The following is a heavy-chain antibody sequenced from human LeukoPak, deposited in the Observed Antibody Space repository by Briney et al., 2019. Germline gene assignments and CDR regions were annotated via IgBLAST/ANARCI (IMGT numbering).Heavy chain of an antibody. D-gene: IGHD6-19*01. CDR2: ISGSGGST. CDR1: GFTFTTYA. Sequence: GGSLRLSCAAAGFTFTTYAMTWVRQAPGKGLEWISSISGSGGSTYYADSVQGQYTISRDNSKNTLYLQMNSLRAEDTAVYYCAKQGNSAWYDRDWFDPWGQGTLVTVSS. CDR3: AKQGNSAWYDRDWFDP. V-gene: IGHV3-23*01. J-gene: IGHJ5*02.